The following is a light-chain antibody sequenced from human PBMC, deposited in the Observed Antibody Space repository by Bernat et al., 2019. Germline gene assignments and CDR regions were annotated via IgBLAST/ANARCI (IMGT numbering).Light chain of an antibody. CDR2: DVT. Sequence: QSALTQPASVSGSPGQSITLSCTGTSSDIGNTNYISWYQQQPGKAPKLIIYDVTDRPSGVSNRFSGSKSGNTASLTTSGLQPEDESHYYCASYTTANTLVFGGGTKLTVL. CDR3: ASYTTANTLV. CDR1: SSDIGNTNY. J-gene: IGLJ3*02. V-gene: IGLV2-14*03.